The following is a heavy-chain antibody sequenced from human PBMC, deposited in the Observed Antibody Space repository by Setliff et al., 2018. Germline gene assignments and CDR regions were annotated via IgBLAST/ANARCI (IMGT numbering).Heavy chain of an antibody. CDR3: ARLVRYCTRTACQKVAGDES. J-gene: IGHJ5*01. CDR2: IIPMFRTG. CDR1: GGSFNNYP. Sequence: SVKVSCKASGGSFNNYPISWVRQAPGHGLEWMGGIIPMFRTGKYAQRFQGRVTITADESTTTAYMELSSLRVDDTAVYYCARLVRYCTRTACQKVAGDESWGQGTLVTVSS. D-gene: IGHD2-8*01. V-gene: IGHV1-69*13.